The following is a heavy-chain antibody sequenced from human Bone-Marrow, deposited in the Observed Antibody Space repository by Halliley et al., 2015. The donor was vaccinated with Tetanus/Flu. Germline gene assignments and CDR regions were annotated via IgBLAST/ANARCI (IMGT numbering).Heavy chain of an antibody. V-gene: IGHV1-69*01. CDR1: RGTFTNYA. Sequence: QLVQSGAEVKKPGSSVKVSCKASRGTFTNYAISWVRQAPGQGLEWMGGIIPSFGTTHYAQKFQGRVTVTVDDSTSTAYMELRSLRSDDSAVYYCARDRRHWNRFDPWGQGTLVTVSS. CDR3: ARDRRHWNRFDP. CDR2: IIPSFGTT. D-gene: IGHD1-1*01. J-gene: IGHJ5*02.